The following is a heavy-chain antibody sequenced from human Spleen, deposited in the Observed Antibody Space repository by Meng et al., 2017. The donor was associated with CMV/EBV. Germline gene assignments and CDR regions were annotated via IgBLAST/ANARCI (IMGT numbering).Heavy chain of an antibody. Sequence: GGSLRLSCAASGFTFSNAWMSWVRQAPGMGLEWISAISGKGGSTYYADSVKGRFTISRDNSKVYLQMSSLRAEYTAVYYCAKLRGQLAPLRYFDYWGQGVMVTVSS. V-gene: IGHV3-23*01. CDR3: AKLRGQLAPLRYFDY. CDR2: ISGKGGST. D-gene: IGHD6-6*01. J-gene: IGHJ4*02. CDR1: GFTFSNAW.